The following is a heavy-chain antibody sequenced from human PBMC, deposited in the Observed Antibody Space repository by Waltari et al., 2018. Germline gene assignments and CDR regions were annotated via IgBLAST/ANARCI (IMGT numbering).Heavy chain of an antibody. Sequence: QVQLQESGPGLVKPSETLSLTCTVSGGSISSYYWSWIRQPAGQGLEWIGRIYTSGSTNYNPSLKSRVTMSVDTSKSQFSLKLSSVTAADTAVYYCASSDRPAAGYYFDYWGQGTLVTVSS. D-gene: IGHD2-2*01. J-gene: IGHJ4*02. V-gene: IGHV4-4*07. CDR1: GGSISSYY. CDR3: ASSDRPAAGYYFDY. CDR2: IYTSGST.